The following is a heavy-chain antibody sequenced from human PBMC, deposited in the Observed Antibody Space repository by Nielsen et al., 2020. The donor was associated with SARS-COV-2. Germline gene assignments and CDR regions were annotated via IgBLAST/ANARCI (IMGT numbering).Heavy chain of an antibody. Sequence: RQAPGKGLEWIGYIYYSGSTYYNPSLKSRVTISVDTSKNQFSLKLSSVTAADTAVYYCARVRDDILTGYYETGDLYFDYWGQGTLVTVSS. CDR2: IYYSGST. D-gene: IGHD3-9*01. CDR3: ARVRDDILTGYYETGDLYFDY. V-gene: IGHV4-31*02. J-gene: IGHJ4*02.